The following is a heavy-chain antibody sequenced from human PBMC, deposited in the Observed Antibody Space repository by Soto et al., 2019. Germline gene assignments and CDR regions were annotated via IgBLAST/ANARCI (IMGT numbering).Heavy chain of an antibody. V-gene: IGHV4-30-2*01. Sequence: SETLSLTCAVSGGSISSGGYSWSWIRQPPGKGLEWIGYIYHSGSTYYNPSLKSRVTISVDRSKNQFSLKLSSVTAADTAVYYCARKPLVRGYSYDYWGQGNLVTVSS. CDR1: GGSISSGGYS. CDR3: ARKPLVRGYSYDY. D-gene: IGHD5-18*01. CDR2: IYHSGST. J-gene: IGHJ4*02.